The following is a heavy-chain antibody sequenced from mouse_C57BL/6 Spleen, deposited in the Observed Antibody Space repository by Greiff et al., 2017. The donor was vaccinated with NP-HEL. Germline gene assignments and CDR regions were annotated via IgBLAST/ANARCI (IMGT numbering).Heavy chain of an antibody. CDR3: ARGGRITAVVAHFDY. V-gene: IGHV1-69*01. J-gene: IGHJ2*01. CDR1: GYTFTSYW. D-gene: IGHD1-1*01. Sequence: QVQLQQPGAELVMPGASVKLSCKASGYTFTSYWMHWVKQRPGQGLEWIGEIDPSDSYTNYNQKFKGKSTLTVDKSSSTAYMQLSSLTSEDSAVYYCARGGRITAVVAHFDYWGQGTTLTVSS. CDR2: IDPSDSYT.